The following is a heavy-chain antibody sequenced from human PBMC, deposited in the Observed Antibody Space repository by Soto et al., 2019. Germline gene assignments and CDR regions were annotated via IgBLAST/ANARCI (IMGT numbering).Heavy chain of an antibody. CDR2: IYYSGST. V-gene: IGHV4-31*03. D-gene: IGHD6-19*01. CDR3: ARDMSSGWRTGYFDY. J-gene: IGHJ4*02. Sequence: SETLSLTCTVSGGSISSGGYYWSWIRQHPGKGLEWIGYIYYSGSTYYNPSLKSRVTISVDTSKNQFSLKLSSVTAADTAVYYCARDMSSGWRTGYFDYWGQGTLVTVSS. CDR1: GGSISSGGYY.